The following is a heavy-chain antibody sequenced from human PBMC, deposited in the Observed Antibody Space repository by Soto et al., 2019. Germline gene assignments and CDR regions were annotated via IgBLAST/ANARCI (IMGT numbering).Heavy chain of an antibody. Sequence: SVEVSCKASGGTFSRYAISWVRQAPGQGLEWMGGIIPIFGTANYAQKFQGRVTITADESTSTAYMELSSLRSEDTAVYYCARGPGGLFYYDSSGYLAPLDYWGQGTLVTVSS. V-gene: IGHV1-69*13. CDR3: ARGPGGLFYYDSSGYLAPLDY. CDR1: GGTFSRYA. CDR2: IIPIFGTA. D-gene: IGHD3-22*01. J-gene: IGHJ4*02.